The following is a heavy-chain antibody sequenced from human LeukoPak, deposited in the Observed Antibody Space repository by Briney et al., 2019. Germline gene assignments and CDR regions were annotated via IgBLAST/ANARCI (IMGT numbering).Heavy chain of an antibody. CDR2: IKQDGSGK. D-gene: IGHD6-13*01. Sequence: GGSLRLSCAASGFTFSSYWMSWVRQAPGKGLEWVANIKQDGSGKYYVDPVKGRFTISRDNAKNSLYLQMNSLRAEDTAVYYCAGPYSSSWYSLDYWGQGTLVTVSS. CDR3: AGPYSSSWYSLDY. V-gene: IGHV3-7*01. CDR1: GFTFSSYW. J-gene: IGHJ4*02.